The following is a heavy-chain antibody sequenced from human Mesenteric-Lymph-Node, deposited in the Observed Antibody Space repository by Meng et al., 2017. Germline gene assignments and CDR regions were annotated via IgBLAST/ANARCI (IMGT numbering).Heavy chain of an antibody. CDR1: GFTFSSYP. V-gene: IGHV3-64*02. J-gene: IGHJ4*02. CDR2: ILGDGGST. CDR3: ARDLTYSYGYGPDY. D-gene: IGHD5-18*01. Sequence: GGSLRLSCAASGFTFSSYPMHWVRQAPGKGLEYVSSILGDGGSTAYADSVRGRFTISRDNSKNTLYLEMGGLRAEDTAVYYCARDLTYSYGYGPDYWGQGTLVTVSS.